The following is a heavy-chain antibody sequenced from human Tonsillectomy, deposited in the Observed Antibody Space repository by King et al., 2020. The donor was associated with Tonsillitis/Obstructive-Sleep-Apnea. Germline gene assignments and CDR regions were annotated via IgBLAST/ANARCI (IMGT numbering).Heavy chain of an antibody. CDR2: ISSSGSTI. CDR3: AGDLGTVTTK. J-gene: IGHJ4*02. V-gene: IGHV3-48*03. D-gene: IGHD4-17*01. Sequence: VQLVESGGGLVQPGGSLRLSCAASGFTFSSYEMNWVRQAPGKGLEWVSYISSSGSTIYYADSVKGRFTISRDNAKKSQYLQMNSLRAEDTAVYYCAGDLGTVTTKWGQGTLVTVSS. CDR1: GFTFSSYE.